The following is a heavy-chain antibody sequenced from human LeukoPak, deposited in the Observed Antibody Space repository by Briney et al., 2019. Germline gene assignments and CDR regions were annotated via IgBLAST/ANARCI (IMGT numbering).Heavy chain of an antibody. J-gene: IGHJ4*02. Sequence: GGSLRLSCAASGFTFSDAWLTWVRQAPGRRPEWVGRIRSETYGGASDFAAPVKGRFTISRDDSKNTVYLQMNSLKTEDTAVYYCTTEIRWEGDVGHWGQGILVTVSS. CDR1: GFTFSDAW. V-gene: IGHV3-15*01. CDR3: TTEIRWEGDVGH. D-gene: IGHD1-26*01. CDR2: IRSETYGGAS.